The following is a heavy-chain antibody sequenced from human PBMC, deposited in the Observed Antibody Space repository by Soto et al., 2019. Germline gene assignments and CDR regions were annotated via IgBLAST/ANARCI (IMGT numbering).Heavy chain of an antibody. Sequence: HPGGSLRLSCAASGFTFSSYAMSWVRQAPGKGLEWVSAISGSGGSTYYADSVKGRLTISRDNSKNKLYLQMNSLRAEDTAVFYCAKYESYRPVSGDYFDYWGQGTLVTVSS. D-gene: IGHD3-10*01. J-gene: IGHJ4*02. CDR2: ISGSGGST. CDR3: AKYESYRPVSGDYFDY. CDR1: GFTFSSYA. V-gene: IGHV3-23*01.